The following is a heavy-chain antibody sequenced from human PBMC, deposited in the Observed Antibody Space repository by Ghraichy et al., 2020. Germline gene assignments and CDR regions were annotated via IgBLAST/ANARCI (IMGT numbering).Heavy chain of an antibody. D-gene: IGHD3-10*01. CDR3: ARVYGSGRSYG. CDR2: ISSRGST. Sequence: GGSLRLSCAASGFTFSSYDLTWVRQAPGKGLELVSSISSRGSTAYTDSVKGRFTISRDNANNLVHLQMNSLKDEDTAMYYCARVYGSGRSYGWCQVVLVTVSS. V-gene: IGHV3-69-1*01. CDR1: GFTFSSYD. J-gene: IGHJ4*02.